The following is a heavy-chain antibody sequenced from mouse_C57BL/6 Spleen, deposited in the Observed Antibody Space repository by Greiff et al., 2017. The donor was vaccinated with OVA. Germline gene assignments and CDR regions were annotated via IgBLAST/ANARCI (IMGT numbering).Heavy chain of an antibody. D-gene: IGHD1-1*01. Sequence: EVQRVESGGGLVQPKGSLKLSCAASGFTFNTYAMHWVRQAPGKGLEWVARIRSKSSNYATYFADSVKDRFTISRDDSQSMLYLQMNNLKTEDTAMYYCVRDRDYYGSSPYAMDYWGQGTSVTVSS. CDR3: VRDRDYYGSSPYAMDY. J-gene: IGHJ4*01. V-gene: IGHV10-3*01. CDR2: IRSKSSNYAT. CDR1: GFTFNTYA.